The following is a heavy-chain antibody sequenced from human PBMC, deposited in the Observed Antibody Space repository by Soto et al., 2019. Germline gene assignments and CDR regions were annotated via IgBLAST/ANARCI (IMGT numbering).Heavy chain of an antibody. CDR1: GYRFTSQP. J-gene: IGHJ3*02. D-gene: IGHD2-21*01. CDR3: ARLGFFGGDSCYPLDI. V-gene: IGHV1-3*01. CDR2: IIVGSGNT. Sequence: QVQLVQSGAEVKKPGASVRLSCKSSGYRFTSQPIHWVRQAPGQGLEWMGWIIVGSGNTRYSQNFQGRLTITRDTSASTAYMDLSSLSSEDTAVYYCARLGFFGGDSCYPLDIWGQGTMVRVSS.